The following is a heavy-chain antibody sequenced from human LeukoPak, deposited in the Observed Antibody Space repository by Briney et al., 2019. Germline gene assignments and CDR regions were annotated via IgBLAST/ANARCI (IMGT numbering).Heavy chain of an antibody. CDR1: GFTVSSNY. CDR3: ARYKSSGWFIDY. V-gene: IGHV3-66*01. D-gene: IGHD6-19*01. CDR2: IYSGGST. J-gene: IGHJ4*02. Sequence: GGSLRLSCAASGFTVSSNYMSWVRQAPGKGLEWVSVIYSGGSTYYADSVKGRFTISRDNSKNTLYLQMNSLRAEDTAVYYCARYKSSGWFIDYWGQGTLVTVSS.